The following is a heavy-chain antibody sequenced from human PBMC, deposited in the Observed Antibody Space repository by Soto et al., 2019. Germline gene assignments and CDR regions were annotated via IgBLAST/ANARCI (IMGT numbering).Heavy chain of an antibody. J-gene: IGHJ6*02. V-gene: IGHV3-23*01. D-gene: IGHD3-3*01. Sequence: PGGSLRLSCGASGLTFSSYAMSWVRQSPGKGLEWVSAISGSGGSTYYADSVKGRFTISRDNSKNTLYLQMNSLRAEDTAVYYCAKDGYYDFWSGYYKGAPYYYYYGMDVWGQGTTVTVSS. CDR3: AKDGYYDFWSGYYKGAPYYYYYGMDV. CDR2: ISGSGGST. CDR1: GLTFSSYA.